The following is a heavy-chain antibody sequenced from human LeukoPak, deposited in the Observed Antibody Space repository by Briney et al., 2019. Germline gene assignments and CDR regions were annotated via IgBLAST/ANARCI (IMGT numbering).Heavy chain of an antibody. V-gene: IGHV3-20*04. J-gene: IGHJ6*03. CDR1: GFTFSDSY. CDR3: ARLSLYYYYMDV. CDR2: INWNGGST. Sequence: GGSLRLSCAASGFTFSDSYMTWIRQAPGKGLEWVSGINWNGGSTGYADSVKGRFTISRDNAKNSLYLQMNSLRAEDTALYYCARLSLYYYYMDVWGKGTTVTVSS.